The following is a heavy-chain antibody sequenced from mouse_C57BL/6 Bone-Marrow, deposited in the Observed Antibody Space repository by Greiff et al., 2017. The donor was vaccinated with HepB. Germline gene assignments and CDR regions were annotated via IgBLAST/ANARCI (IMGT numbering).Heavy chain of an antibody. Sequence: LVESGAELARPGASVKLSCKASGYTFTSYGISWVKQRTGQGLEWIGEIYPRSGNTYYNEKFKGKATLTADKSSSTAYMELRSLTSEDSAVYFCARSGPFAYWGQGTLVTVSA. CDR3: ARSGPFAY. CDR1: GYTFTSYG. V-gene: IGHV1-81*01. J-gene: IGHJ3*01. CDR2: IYPRSGNT.